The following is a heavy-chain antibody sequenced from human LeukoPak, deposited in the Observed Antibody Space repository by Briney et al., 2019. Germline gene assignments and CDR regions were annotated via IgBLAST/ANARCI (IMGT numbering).Heavy chain of an antibody. J-gene: IGHJ4*02. CDR3: AMALDY. V-gene: IGHV3-23*01. CDR1: GFTFSNYL. CDR2: ISHSGSSI. Sequence: PGGSLRLSCVASGFTFSNYLMNWVRQAPGKGLEWVSGISHSGSSIYYADSVKGRFTISRDNSKNTLYLQMERLRVEDTAVYYCAMALDYWGQGTLVTVSP.